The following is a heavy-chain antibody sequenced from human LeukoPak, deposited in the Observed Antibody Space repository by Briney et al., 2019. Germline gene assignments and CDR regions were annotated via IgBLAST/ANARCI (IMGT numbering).Heavy chain of an antibody. CDR1: GYSISSGYY. CDR3: ARVQAAGYFDY. D-gene: IGHD6-13*01. V-gene: IGHV4-38-2*02. J-gene: IGHJ4*02. CDR2: IYHSGST. Sequence: PSETLSFTCTVSGYSISSGYYWGWIRQPPGKGLEWIGSIYHSGSTYYNPSLKSRVTISVDTSKNQFSLKLSSMTAADTAVYYCARVQAAGYFDYWGQGTLVTVSS.